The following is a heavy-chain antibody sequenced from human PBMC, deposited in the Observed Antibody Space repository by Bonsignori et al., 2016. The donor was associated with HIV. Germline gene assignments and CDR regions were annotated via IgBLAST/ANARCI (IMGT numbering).Heavy chain of an antibody. J-gene: IGHJ4*02. CDR2: IYSDGST. V-gene: IGHV3-66*01. Sequence: GESLKISCAASGFTVSSNYMSWVRQAPGKGLEWVSLIYSDGSTFYTDSVKGRFTISRDNSKNTLYLQMNSLTAEDTAVYYCARDSYYDSSRLFDYWGQGTLVTVSS. CDR1: GFTVSSNY. D-gene: IGHD3-22*01. CDR3: ARDSYYDSSRLFDY.